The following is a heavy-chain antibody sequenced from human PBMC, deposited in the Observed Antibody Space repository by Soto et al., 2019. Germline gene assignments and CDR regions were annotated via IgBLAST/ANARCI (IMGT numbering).Heavy chain of an antibody. J-gene: IGHJ4*02. CDR3: ARDKSTGLFDY. CDR2: INHSGST. CDR1: GGSFSGYY. Sequence: QVQLQQWGAGLLKPSETLSLTCAVYGGSFSGYYWTWIRQPPGTGLEWIGEINHSGSTNYNPSLKRPVTRSVDTSKTLFSLRLTSVTAADTAVYYCARDKSTGLFDYWGQGTLVTVSS. V-gene: IGHV4-34*01. D-gene: IGHD2-8*02.